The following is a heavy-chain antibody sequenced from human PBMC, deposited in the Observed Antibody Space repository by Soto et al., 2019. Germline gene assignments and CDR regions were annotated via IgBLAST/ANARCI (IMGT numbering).Heavy chain of an antibody. CDR3: ARGDVGLRDSCKYYSYAFDG. CDR2: IRPMYGTA. CDR1: GGTFSRYA. Sequence: QVQLVQSGAEVKKPGSSVKVSCKASGGTFSRYAFSWVRQAPGQGPERMGGIRPMYGTANYAQKFQGRVTIIADRSTTTVYMELSSLRSEDTAVYYGARGDVGLRDSCKYYSYAFDGWGPAAWVTLSS. V-gene: IGHV1-69*14. J-gene: IGHJ6*02. D-gene: IGHD2-2*01.